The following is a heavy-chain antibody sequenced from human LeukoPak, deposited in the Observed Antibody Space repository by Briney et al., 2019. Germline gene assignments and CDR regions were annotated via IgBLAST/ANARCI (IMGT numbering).Heavy chain of an antibody. J-gene: IGHJ4*02. Sequence: SETLSLTCTVSGGSISSYYWSWIRQPPGKGLEWIGYIYYSGSTNYNPSLKSRVTISVDTSKNQFSLKLSSVTAADTAVYYCARDGIGYYDSSGYYPSEYFDYWGQGTLVTVSS. CDR1: GGSISSYY. V-gene: IGHV4-59*12. D-gene: IGHD3-22*01. CDR2: IYYSGST. CDR3: ARDGIGYYDSSGYYPSEYFDY.